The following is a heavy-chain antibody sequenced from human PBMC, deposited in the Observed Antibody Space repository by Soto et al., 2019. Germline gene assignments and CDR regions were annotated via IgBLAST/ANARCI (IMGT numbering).Heavy chain of an antibody. D-gene: IGHD2-15*01. Sequence: SETLSLTCTVSGGSISSGGYYWSWIRQHPGKGLEWIGYIYYSGSTYYNPSLKSRVTISVDTSKNQFSLKLSSVTAADTAVYYCSRGLLGYCSGGSCPTQYYFDYWGQGTLVTVSS. V-gene: IGHV4-31*03. J-gene: IGHJ4*02. CDR1: GGSISSGGYY. CDR2: IYYSGST. CDR3: SRGLLGYCSGGSCPTQYYFDY.